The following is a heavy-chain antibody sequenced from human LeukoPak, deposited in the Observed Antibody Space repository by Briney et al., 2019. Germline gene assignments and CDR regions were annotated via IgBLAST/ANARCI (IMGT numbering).Heavy chain of an antibody. J-gene: IGHJ4*02. V-gene: IGHV3-15*01. CDR2: IKSKTYGGTT. CDR3: TTVPIRAFDY. Sequence: GGSLRLSCAASGFTFSNAWMSWVRQAPGKGLEWVGRIKSKTYGGTTDYAAREKGRFTISRDASKNTLYLQMNSLDTEDTAVYYCTTVPIRAFDYWGQGTLVTVSS. CDR1: GFTFSNAW.